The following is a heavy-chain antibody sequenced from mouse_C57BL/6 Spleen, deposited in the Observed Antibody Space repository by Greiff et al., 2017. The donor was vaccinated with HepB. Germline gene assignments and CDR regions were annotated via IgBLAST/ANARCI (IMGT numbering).Heavy chain of an antibody. CDR1: GYTFTSYW. CDR3: AREVTIDY. J-gene: IGHJ2*01. D-gene: IGHD2-5*01. CDR2: IHPNSGST. Sequence: VQLQESGAELVKPGASVKLSCKASGYTFTSYWMHWVKQRPGQGLEWIGMIHPNSGSTNYNEKFKSKATLTVDKSSSTAYMQLSSLTSEDSAVYYCAREVTIDYWGQGTTLTVSS. V-gene: IGHV1-64*01.